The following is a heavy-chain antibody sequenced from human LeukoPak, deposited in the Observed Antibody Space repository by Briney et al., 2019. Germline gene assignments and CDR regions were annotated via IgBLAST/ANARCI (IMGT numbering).Heavy chain of an antibody. Sequence: PSETLSLTCTVSDDPINSGVYYWNWIRQPAGKGLEWIGHIYTSGTTTNSNPSLKGRVAISLDTSKNHFSLKLSSVTAADTAVYYCARAKKRSGRSRNFYLDVWGKGTTVTVSS. D-gene: IGHD1-26*01. J-gene: IGHJ6*03. V-gene: IGHV4-61*09. CDR2: IYTSGTTT. CDR3: ARAKKRSGRSRNFYLDV. CDR1: DDPINSGVYY.